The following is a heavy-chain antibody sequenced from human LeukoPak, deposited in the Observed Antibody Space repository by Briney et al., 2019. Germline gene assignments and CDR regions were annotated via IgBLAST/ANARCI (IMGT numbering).Heavy chain of an antibody. CDR3: ARHSDVIGAI. J-gene: IGHJ4*02. CDR2: IYPRDSDT. V-gene: IGHV5-51*01. D-gene: IGHD3-10*01. CDR1: GYTFTHQW. Sequence: GESLKISCKASGYTFTHQWIGWVRQKSGSGLEWMGIIYPRDSDTRYSPSFQGHVTISAVTSINTALLESSRIEASDTAIYFCARHSDVIGAIWGQGTLVTVSS.